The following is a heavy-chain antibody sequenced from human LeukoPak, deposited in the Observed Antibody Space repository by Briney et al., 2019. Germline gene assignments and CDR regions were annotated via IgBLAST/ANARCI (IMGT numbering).Heavy chain of an antibody. Sequence: PSETLSLTCAVYGGSFSGYYWSWIRQPPGKGLEWIGEINHSGSTNYNPSLKSRVTISVDTSKNQFSLKLSSVTAADTAVYYCAKDHIAVAGTLGLYYYYYYMDVWGKGTTVTVSS. CDR1: GGSFSGYY. V-gene: IGHV4-34*01. J-gene: IGHJ6*03. CDR3: AKDHIAVAGTLGLYYYYYYMDV. CDR2: INHSGST. D-gene: IGHD6-19*01.